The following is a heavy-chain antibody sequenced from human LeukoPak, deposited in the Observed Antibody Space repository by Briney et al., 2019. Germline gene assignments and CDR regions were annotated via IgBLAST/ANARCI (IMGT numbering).Heavy chain of an antibody. J-gene: IGHJ3*02. Sequence: GRSLRLSCAASGFTFSSYGMHWVRQAPGKGLEWVAVIWYDGSNKYYADSVKGRFTISRDNSKNTLYLQMNSLRAEDTAVYYCAKDHWGFAGAGFDAFDIWGQGTMVTVSS. CDR1: GFTFSSYG. CDR3: AKDHWGFAGAGFDAFDI. D-gene: IGHD6-13*01. V-gene: IGHV3-33*06. CDR2: IWYDGSNK.